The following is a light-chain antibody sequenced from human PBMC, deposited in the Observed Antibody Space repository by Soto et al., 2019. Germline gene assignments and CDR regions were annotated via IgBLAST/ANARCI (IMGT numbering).Light chain of an antibody. CDR2: DAS. J-gene: IGKJ2*02. V-gene: IGKV3-20*01. CDR3: QQYGNPFCT. CDR1: QSVNADY. Sequence: EIVLTQSPGTLSLSPGERATLSCRASQSVNADYLAWYQQKPGQAPRLLIYDASSRATGIPDRFSGSGSGTDFTLTISGLEPEDFAVYYCQQYGNPFCTFGQGTKLEIK.